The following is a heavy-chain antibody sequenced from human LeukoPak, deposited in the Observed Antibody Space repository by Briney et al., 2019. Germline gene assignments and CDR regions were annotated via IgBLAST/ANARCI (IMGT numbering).Heavy chain of an antibody. CDR3: AREGPYYYYGMDV. Sequence: GGSLRLSCAASGFTVSSNYMSWVRQAPGKGLEWVSVIYSGGSTYYADSVKGRFTISRDNSKNTLYLQMNGLRAEDTAVYYCAREGPYYYYGMDVWGQGTTVTVSS. CDR2: IYSGGST. J-gene: IGHJ6*02. CDR1: GFTVSSNY. V-gene: IGHV3-66*01.